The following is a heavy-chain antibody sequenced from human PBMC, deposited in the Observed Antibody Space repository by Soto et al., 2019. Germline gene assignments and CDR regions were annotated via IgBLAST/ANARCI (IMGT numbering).Heavy chain of an antibody. D-gene: IGHD3-22*01. J-gene: IGHJ4*02. CDR3: ARGGSGYYHYPFDY. Sequence: EVQLVESGGGLVQPGGSLRLSCAVSGFTVSSNYMSWVRQAPGKGLEWVLVIYNDGSTYYADSVKGRFTISRDNSKNTLELQMKSLKAEDTAVYDCARGGSGYYHYPFDYWGQGTLVTVSS. V-gene: IGHV3-66*01. CDR1: GFTVSSNY. CDR2: IYNDGST.